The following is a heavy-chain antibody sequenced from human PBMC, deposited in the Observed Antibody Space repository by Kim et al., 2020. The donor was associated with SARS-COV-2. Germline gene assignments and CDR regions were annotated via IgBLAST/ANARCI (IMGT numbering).Heavy chain of an antibody. CDR1: GGSISSSSYY. Sequence: SETLSLTCTVSGGSISSSSYYWGWIRQPPGTGLEWIGSIYYSGSTYYNPSLKSRVTISVDTSKNQFSLKLSSVTATDTAVYYCARVVAANTDYYGMDVWGQGTTVTVSS. D-gene: IGHD2-15*01. CDR3: ARVVAANTDYYGMDV. V-gene: IGHV4-39*01. CDR2: IYYSGST. J-gene: IGHJ6*02.